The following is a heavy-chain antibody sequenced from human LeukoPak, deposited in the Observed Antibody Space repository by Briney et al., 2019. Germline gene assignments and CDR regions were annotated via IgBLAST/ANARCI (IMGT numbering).Heavy chain of an antibody. CDR3: ARGYCSGGSCYRKNDY. V-gene: IGHV3-21*01. Sequence: GSLRLSCAASGFTFSSYSMNWVRQAPGKGLEWVSSISSSSSYIYYADSVKGRFTISRDNAKNSLYLQMNSLRAEDTAVYYCARGYCSGGSCYRKNDYWGQGTLVTVSS. J-gene: IGHJ4*02. CDR1: GFTFSSYS. D-gene: IGHD2-15*01. CDR2: ISSSSSYI.